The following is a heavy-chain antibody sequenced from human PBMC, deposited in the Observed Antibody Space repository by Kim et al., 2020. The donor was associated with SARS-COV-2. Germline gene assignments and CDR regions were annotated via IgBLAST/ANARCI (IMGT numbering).Heavy chain of an antibody. V-gene: IGHV1-18*04. CDR3: ARDTSGPPQYYDILTGYMGGIPHVWFDP. J-gene: IGHJ5*02. CDR1: GYTFTSYG. CDR2: ISAYNGNT. Sequence: ASVKVSCKASGYTFTSYGISWVRQAPGQGLEWMGWISAYNGNTNYAQKLQGRVTMTTDTSTSTAYMELRSLRSDDTAVYYCARDTSGPPQYYDILTGYMGGIPHVWFDPWGQGTLVTVSS. D-gene: IGHD3-9*01.